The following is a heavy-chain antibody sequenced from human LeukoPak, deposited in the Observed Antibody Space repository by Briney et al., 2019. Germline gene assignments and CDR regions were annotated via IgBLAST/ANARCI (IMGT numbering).Heavy chain of an antibody. CDR3: ARTAGTTSEVVGVGDY. J-gene: IGHJ4*02. CDR1: GGSISSGDYY. V-gene: IGHV4-30-4*01. Sequence: SETLSLTCTVSGGSISSGDYYWNWIRQPPGKGLEWIGYIYYSGTTYYNPSLKSRVIISVDTSKNQFSLKLSSVTAADTAVYYCARTAGTTSEVVGVGDYWGQGTLVTVSS. D-gene: IGHD1-1*01. CDR2: IYYSGTT.